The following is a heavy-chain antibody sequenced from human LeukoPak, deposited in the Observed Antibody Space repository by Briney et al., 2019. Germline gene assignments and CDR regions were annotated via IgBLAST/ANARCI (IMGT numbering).Heavy chain of an antibody. Sequence: GASVKVSCKASGYTFTNYDINWVRQAPGQGLEWMGWMNPNSGNTGYAQKFQGRVTMTRNTSITTAYMELSSPRSEDTAVYYCARGLVVLGATSWAFDIWGHGAMVTVSS. D-gene: IGHD2-15*01. CDR2: MNPNSGNT. J-gene: IGHJ3*02. V-gene: IGHV1-8*01. CDR1: GYTFTNYD. CDR3: ARGLVVLGATSWAFDI.